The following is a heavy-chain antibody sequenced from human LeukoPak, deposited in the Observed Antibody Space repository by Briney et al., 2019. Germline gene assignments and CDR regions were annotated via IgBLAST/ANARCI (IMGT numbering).Heavy chain of an antibody. Sequence: SVKVSCKASGGTFSSYAISWERQAPGQGLEWMGRIIPIFGTANYAQKFQGRVTITTDESTSTAYMELSSLRSEDTAVYYCAASYCGGDCYSRAPFDPWGQGTLVTVSS. J-gene: IGHJ5*02. CDR2: IIPIFGTA. D-gene: IGHD2-21*02. CDR3: AASYCGGDCYSRAPFDP. CDR1: GGTFSSYA. V-gene: IGHV1-69*05.